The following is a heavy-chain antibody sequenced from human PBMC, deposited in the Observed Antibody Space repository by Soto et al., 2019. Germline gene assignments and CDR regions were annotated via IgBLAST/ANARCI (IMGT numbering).Heavy chain of an antibody. J-gene: IGHJ4*02. CDR2: INPNSGGT. V-gene: IGHV1-2*02. D-gene: IGHD6-13*01. CDR3: AREEATAGNDCFDY. Sequence: ASVKVSCKASTCNYLHWVRPDTGQGLEWMGWINPNSGGTHYAEQFQGRVNMTWDTSISTVYMELNSLTSDDTAVYYCAREEATAGNDCFDYWGQGTLVTVSS. CDR1: TCNY.